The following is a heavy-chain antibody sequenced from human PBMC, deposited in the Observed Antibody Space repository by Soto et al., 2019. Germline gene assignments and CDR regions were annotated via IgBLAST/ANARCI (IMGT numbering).Heavy chain of an antibody. CDR2: IYYSGST. J-gene: IGHJ4*02. V-gene: IGHV4-59*01. D-gene: IGHD4-17*01. CDR1: GGSIISYY. Sequence: SETLSLTCTVSGGSIISYYWSWIRQPPGKGLEWIGYIYYSGSTNYNPSLKSRVTISVDTSKNQFSLKLSSVTAADTAVYYCARLVRGDYNFDYWGQGTLVTVSS. CDR3: ARLVRGDYNFDY.